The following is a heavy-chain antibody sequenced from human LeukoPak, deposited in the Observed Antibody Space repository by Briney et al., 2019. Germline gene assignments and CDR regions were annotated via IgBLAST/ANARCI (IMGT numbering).Heavy chain of an antibody. Sequence: ASVKVSCKASGYTFTSYAMHWLAKPPEQGFDWMGWINAGNGNTKYSQKFQGRATITRDTSASTAYMELSSLRSEDTAVYYCARAPAELVFDYWGQGTLVTVSS. CDR3: ARAPAELVFDY. V-gene: IGHV1-3*01. J-gene: IGHJ4*02. D-gene: IGHD3-10*01. CDR2: INAGNGNT. CDR1: GYTFTSYA.